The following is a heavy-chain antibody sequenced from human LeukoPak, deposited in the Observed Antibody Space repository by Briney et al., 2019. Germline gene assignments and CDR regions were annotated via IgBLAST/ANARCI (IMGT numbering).Heavy chain of an antibody. D-gene: IGHD3-3*01. V-gene: IGHV1-18*01. CDR3: ARVGTYYDFWSGYFDY. CDR1: GYTFTSYG. Sequence: ASVKVSCKASGYTFTSYGISWVRQAPGQGLEWMGWISAYNGNTNYAQKLQGRVTMTTDTSTSTAYMEPRSLRSDDTAVYYCARVGTYYDFWSGYFDYWGQGTLVTVSS. CDR2: ISAYNGNT. J-gene: IGHJ4*02.